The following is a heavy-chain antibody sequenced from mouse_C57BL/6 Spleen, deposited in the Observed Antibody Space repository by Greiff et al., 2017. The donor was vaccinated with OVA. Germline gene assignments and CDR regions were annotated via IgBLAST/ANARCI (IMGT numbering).Heavy chain of an antibody. CDR1: GFTFSSYA. D-gene: IGHD2-4*01. J-gene: IGHJ3*01. Sequence: EVHLVESGEGLVKPGGSLKLSCAASGFTFSSYAMSWVRQTPEKRLEWVAYISSGGDYIYYADTVKGRFTISRDNARNTLYLQMSSLKSEDTAMYYCTREGDYYDYDGPWFAYWGQGTLVTVSA. CDR3: TREGDYYDYDGPWFAY. V-gene: IGHV5-9-1*02. CDR2: ISSGGDYI.